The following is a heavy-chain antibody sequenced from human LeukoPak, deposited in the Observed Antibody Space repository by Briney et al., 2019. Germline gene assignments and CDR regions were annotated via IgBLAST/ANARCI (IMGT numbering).Heavy chain of an antibody. CDR2: INWNGGST. D-gene: IGHD1-26*01. CDR1: GFTFDDYG. CDR3: ARDEGGSYPVHYFDY. J-gene: IGHJ4*02. V-gene: IGHV3-20*04. Sequence: GGSPRLSCAASGFTFDDYGMSWVRQAPGKGLEWVSGINWNGGSTGYADSVKGRFTISRDNAKNSLYLQMNSLRAEDTALYYCARDEGGSYPVHYFDYWGQGTLVTVSS.